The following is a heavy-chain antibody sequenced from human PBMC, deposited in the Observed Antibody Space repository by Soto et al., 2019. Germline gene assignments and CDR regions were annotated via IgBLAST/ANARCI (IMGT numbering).Heavy chain of an antibody. CDR1: GYTFTSYG. D-gene: IGHD4-17*01. Sequence: ASVKVSCKASGYTFTSYGISWVRQAPGRGLEWMGWISAYNGNTNYAQKLQGRVTMTTDTSTSTAYMELRSLRSDDTAVYYCARVFYVDYVQYYYYYYMDVWGKGTTVTVSS. V-gene: IGHV1-18*01. CDR2: ISAYNGNT. J-gene: IGHJ6*03. CDR3: ARVFYVDYVQYYYYYYMDV.